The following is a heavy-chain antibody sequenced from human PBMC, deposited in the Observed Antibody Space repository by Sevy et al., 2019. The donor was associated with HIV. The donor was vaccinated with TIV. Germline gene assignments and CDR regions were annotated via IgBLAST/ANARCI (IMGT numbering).Heavy chain of an antibody. CDR2: MNTDGSST. V-gene: IGHV3-74*01. J-gene: IGHJ4*02. CDR3: ATPRFDF. CDR1: GFDFSSHW. Sequence: GGSLRLSCEASGFDFSSHWMQWVRQAPGKGLVWVSRMNTDGSSTNYEDSVKGRFTISRDNGKNTLYLEMNNLRDEDTALYYCATPRFDFWGPGTLVTVSS.